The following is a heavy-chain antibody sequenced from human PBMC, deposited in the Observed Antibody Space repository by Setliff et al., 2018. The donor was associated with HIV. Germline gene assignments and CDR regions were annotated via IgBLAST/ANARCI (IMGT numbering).Heavy chain of an antibody. J-gene: IGHJ4*02. CDR1: GGTFSKTA. V-gene: IGHV1-69*13. D-gene: IGHD6-19*01. Sequence: GASVKVSCKTSGGTFSKTAISWVRQAPGQGPEWMGGLVPVFHTPNYARQFQGRVTITADESTSTAYMELRSLRPEDSAVYYCATSRWTLGTVRMYLFNYWGQGTLVTVSS. CDR2: LVPVFHTP. CDR3: ATSRWTLGTVRMYLFNY.